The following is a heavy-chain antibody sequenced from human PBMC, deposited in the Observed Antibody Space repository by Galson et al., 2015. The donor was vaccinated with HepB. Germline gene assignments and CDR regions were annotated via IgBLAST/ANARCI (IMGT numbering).Heavy chain of an antibody. CDR3: AKAQYSSSWYWDYYYYYMDV. Sequence: SLRLSCAASGFTFSSYGMHWVRQAPGKGLEWVAVISYDGSSKYYADSVKGRFTISRDNSKNTLYLQMNSLRAEDTAVYYCAKAQYSSSWYWDYYYYYMDVWGKGTTVTVSS. CDR2: ISYDGSSK. D-gene: IGHD6-13*01. V-gene: IGHV3-30*18. CDR1: GFTFSSYG. J-gene: IGHJ6*03.